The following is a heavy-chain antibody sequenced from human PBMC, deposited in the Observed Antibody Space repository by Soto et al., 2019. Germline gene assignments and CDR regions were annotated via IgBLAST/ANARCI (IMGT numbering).Heavy chain of an antibody. D-gene: IGHD3-10*01. CDR3: ARGSVVRFTMARAVTSALCGMDD. CDR1: GGSFSGYY. V-gene: IGHV4-34*01. Sequence: SETLSLTCAVYGGSFSGYYWSWIRQPPGKGLEWIGEINHSGSTNYNPSLKSRVTISVDTSKNQFSLKLSSVTAADTAVYYCARGSVVRFTMARAVTSALCGMDDWGQGTTVTV. CDR2: INHSGST. J-gene: IGHJ6*02.